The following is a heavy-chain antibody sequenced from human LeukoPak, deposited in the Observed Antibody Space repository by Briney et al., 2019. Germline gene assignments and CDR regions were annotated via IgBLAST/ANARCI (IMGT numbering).Heavy chain of an antibody. Sequence: GGSLRLSCAASGFTFDDYVMNWVRQAPGKGLEWVSGINWNGASTSYTDSVKGRFTISRDNAKNSLYLQMNSLRGEDTALYYCASHRAGYWGQGTQVTVSS. V-gene: IGHV3-20*04. CDR3: ASHRAGY. CDR2: INWNGAST. CDR1: GFTFDDYV. D-gene: IGHD6-25*01. J-gene: IGHJ4*02.